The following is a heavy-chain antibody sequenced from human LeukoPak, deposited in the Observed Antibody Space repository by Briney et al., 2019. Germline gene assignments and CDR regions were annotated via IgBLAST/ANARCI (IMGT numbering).Heavy chain of an antibody. CDR1: GGSISSGSYY. CDR2: IYSSGST. Sequence: SETLSLTCTVSGGSISSGSYYWSWIRQPARKTLEWIGRIYSSGSTNYNPSLKSRVTISVDTSKNQFSLKLRSVTTTDTAVYYCARVRVGAVADYWGQGTLVTVSS. D-gene: IGHD6-19*01. V-gene: IGHV4-61*02. J-gene: IGHJ4*02. CDR3: ARVRVGAVADY.